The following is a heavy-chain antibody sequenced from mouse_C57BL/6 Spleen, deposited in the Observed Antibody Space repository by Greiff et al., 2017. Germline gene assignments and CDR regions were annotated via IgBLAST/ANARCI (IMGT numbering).Heavy chain of an antibody. CDR3: ARTGFAD. J-gene: IGHJ3*01. CDR1: GFTFSDYG. CDR2: ISSGSSTI. Sequence: EVKLMESGGGLVKPGGSLKLSCAASGFTFSDYGMHWVRQAPEKGLEWVAYISSGSSTIYYADTVKGRFTISRDNAKNTLFLQMTSRRSEDTAMYYCARTGFADWGQGTLVTVAA. V-gene: IGHV5-17*01.